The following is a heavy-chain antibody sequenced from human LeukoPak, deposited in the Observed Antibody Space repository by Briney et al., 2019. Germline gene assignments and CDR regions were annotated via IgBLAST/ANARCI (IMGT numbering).Heavy chain of an antibody. CDR2: IYYSGST. J-gene: IGHJ4*02. CDR3: ARVGGYDPDY. CDR1: GGSISSYY. D-gene: IGHD5-12*01. Sequence: PSETLSLTCTVSGGSISSYYWSWIRQPPGKGLEWIGYIYYSGSTNYNPSLKSRVTISVDTSKNQFSLKVSSVSAADTVVYYCARVGGYDPDYWGQGTLVTVSS. V-gene: IGHV4-59*01.